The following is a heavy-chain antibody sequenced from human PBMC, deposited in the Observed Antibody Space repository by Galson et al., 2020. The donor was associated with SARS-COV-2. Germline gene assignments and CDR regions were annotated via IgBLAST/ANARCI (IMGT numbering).Heavy chain of an antibody. CDR3: VKDIGDYYDTSGYYGAFDL. CDR2: INWNSGSI. Sequence: GGSLRLSCAASTFTFEHYAMHWVRQAPGKGLAWVSGINWNSGSIGYADSVKGRFTISRDNANNSLYLQMNSLRAEDTALYYCVKDIGDYYDTSGYYGAFDLWGQGTLVTVS. V-gene: IGHV3-9*01. J-gene: IGHJ3*01. CDR1: TFTFEHYA. D-gene: IGHD3-22*01.